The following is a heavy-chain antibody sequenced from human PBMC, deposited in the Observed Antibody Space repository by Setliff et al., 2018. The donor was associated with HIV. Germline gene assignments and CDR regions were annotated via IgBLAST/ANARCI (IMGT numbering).Heavy chain of an antibody. CDR2: INAGNGNT. V-gene: IGHV1-3*01. CDR1: GYTFTDYA. Sequence: ASVKVSCKASGYTFTDYAIYWMRQDPGQRLEWLGWINAGNGNTEYSQNFQGRVTISRDTSASTAYMELSSLRSEDTAVYYCARDSAIVTTIIDHYYGMDVWGQGTTVTVSS. J-gene: IGHJ6*02. CDR3: ARDSAIVTTIIDHYYGMDV. D-gene: IGHD5-12*01.